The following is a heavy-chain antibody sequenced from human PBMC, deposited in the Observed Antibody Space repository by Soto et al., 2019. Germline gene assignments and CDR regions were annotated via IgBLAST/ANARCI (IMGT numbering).Heavy chain of an antibody. CDR2: IYYSGST. V-gene: IGHV4-59*01. CDR1: GGSISSYY. J-gene: IGHJ6*02. CDR3: ARDSYSSSFVSWDYYGMDV. D-gene: IGHD6-13*01. Sequence: PSETLSLTCTVSGGSISSYYWSWIRQPPGKGLEWIGYIYYSGSTNYNPSLKSRVTISVDTSKNQFSLKLSSVTAADTAVYYCARDSYSSSFVSWDYYGMDVWGQGTTVTVSS.